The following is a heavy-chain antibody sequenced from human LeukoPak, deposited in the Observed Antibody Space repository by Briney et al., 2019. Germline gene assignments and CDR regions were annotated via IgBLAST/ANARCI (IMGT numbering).Heavy chain of an antibody. D-gene: IGHD3-10*01. CDR2: INPNSGGT. J-gene: IGHJ4*02. CDR3: ARDSLWFEELLDTYLDY. CDR1: GYTFTGYY. V-gene: IGHV1-2*02. Sequence: GSVKETLLASGYTFTGYYMHWVRQAPGQGLEWMGWINPNSGGTNYAQKFQGRVTMTRDTSISTAYMELSRLRSDDTAVYYCARDSLWFEELLDTYLDYWGQGTLVTVSS.